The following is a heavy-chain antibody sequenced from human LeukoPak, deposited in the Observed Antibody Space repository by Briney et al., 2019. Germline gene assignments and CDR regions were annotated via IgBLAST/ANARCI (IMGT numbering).Heavy chain of an antibody. J-gene: IGHJ4*02. CDR1: GGTFSSYA. V-gene: IGHV1-46*01. CDR2: INPSGGST. Sequence: ASVKVSCKASGGTFSSYAISWVRQAPGQGLEWMGIINPSGGSTSYAQKFQGRVTMTRDTSISTAYMELSRLTSDDTAVYYCARVGGYYFAPDYWGQGTLVTVSS. CDR3: ARVGGYYFAPDY. D-gene: IGHD2-15*01.